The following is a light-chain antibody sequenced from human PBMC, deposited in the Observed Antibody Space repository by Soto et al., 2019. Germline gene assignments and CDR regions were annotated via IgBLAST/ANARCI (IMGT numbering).Light chain of an antibody. J-gene: IGLJ1*01. Sequence: QSALTQPASVSGSPGQSITISCTGTSSDVGAYNYVSWYQHHPGKAPKLMIYDVSNRPSGVPNRFSGSKSANTASLTISGLQAEDEADYYCSSFTSSNSYVFGSGTKVPS. V-gene: IGLV2-14*03. CDR1: SSDVGAYNY. CDR3: SSFTSSNSYV. CDR2: DVS.